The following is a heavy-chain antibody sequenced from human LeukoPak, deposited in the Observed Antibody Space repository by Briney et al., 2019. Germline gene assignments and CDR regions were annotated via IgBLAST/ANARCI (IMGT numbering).Heavy chain of an antibody. V-gene: IGHV3-23*01. Sequence: XGSLRLSCAASGFSFSTYAMSWVSLAPGRGPEWVSAINSNGGTTYYADPVKGRFTISRDNSKNTVDLQMNSLRAEDTAVYYCANESPYASGRTYYFDYWGQGTLVTVSS. CDR1: GFSFSTYA. D-gene: IGHD3-10*01. CDR2: INSNGGTT. J-gene: IGHJ4*02. CDR3: ANESPYASGRTYYFDY.